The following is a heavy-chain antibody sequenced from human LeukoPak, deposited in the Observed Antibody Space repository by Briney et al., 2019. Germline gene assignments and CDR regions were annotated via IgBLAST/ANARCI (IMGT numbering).Heavy chain of an antibody. J-gene: IGHJ5*02. Sequence: GASVKVSCKASGYTFTGYYIHWVRQAPGQGLEWMGRINPIRGGTDYAQKFQGRVTMTTDTSISTAYMELSSLRSDDTAVYYCARVYQLGIDPWGQGTLVTVS. D-gene: IGHD2-2*01. CDR2: INPIRGGT. CDR1: GYTFTGYY. V-gene: IGHV1-2*06. CDR3: ARVYQLGIDP.